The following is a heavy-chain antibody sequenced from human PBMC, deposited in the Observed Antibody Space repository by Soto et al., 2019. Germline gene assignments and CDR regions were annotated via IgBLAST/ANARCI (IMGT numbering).Heavy chain of an antibody. CDR2: IYYSGST. V-gene: IGHV4-59*01. J-gene: IGHJ4*02. CDR3: ARGNYYDSSGYYSSFDS. Sequence: SETLSLTCTVSGGSISSYYWSWIRQPPWKGLEWIGYIYYSGSTNYNPSLKSRVTISVDTSKNQFSLKLSSVTAADTAVYYCARGNYYDSSGYYSSFDSWGKGTLVTVS. CDR1: GGSISSYY. D-gene: IGHD3-22*01.